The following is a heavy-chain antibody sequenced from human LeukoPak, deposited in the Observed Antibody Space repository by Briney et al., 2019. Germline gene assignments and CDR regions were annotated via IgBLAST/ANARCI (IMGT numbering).Heavy chain of an antibody. CDR3: AREKVAAGSNDY. J-gene: IGHJ4*02. CDR2: INPNSGDT. Sequence: ASVKVSCKASGYTFTGNFMHWVRQAPGQGLEWMGWINPNSGDTNYPQKFQGRVTMTRDTSISTACMVLSRLTSDDTAVYYCAREKVAAGSNDYWGQGTLVTVSS. CDR1: GYTFTGNF. D-gene: IGHD6-13*01. V-gene: IGHV1-2*02.